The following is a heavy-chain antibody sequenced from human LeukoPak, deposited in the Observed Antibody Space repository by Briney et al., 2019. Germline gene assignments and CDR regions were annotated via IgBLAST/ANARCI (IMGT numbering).Heavy chain of an antibody. Sequence: SSETLSLTCTVSGGSISSYYWSWIRQPPGKGLEWIGYIYYSGSTNYNPSLKSRVTISVDTSKNQFPLKLSSVTAADTAVYYCARSPLNYGDYDYWGQGTLVTVSS. D-gene: IGHD4-17*01. CDR3: ARSPLNYGDYDY. J-gene: IGHJ4*02. V-gene: IGHV4-59*01. CDR1: GGSISSYY. CDR2: IYYSGST.